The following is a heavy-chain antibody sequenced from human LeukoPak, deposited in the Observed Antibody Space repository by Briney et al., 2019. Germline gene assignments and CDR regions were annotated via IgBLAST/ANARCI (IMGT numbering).Heavy chain of an antibody. CDR1: GFTFSSYS. CDR3: ARDQGTALPD. CDR2: ISSSSSTI. V-gene: IGHV3-48*01. D-gene: IGHD2-21*02. Sequence: PGGSLRLSCAASGFTFSSYSMNWVRQAPGKGLEWVSYISSSSSTINYADSVKGRFTISRDNAKNSLYLQMNSLRAEDTAVYYCARDQGTALPDWGQGTLVTVSS. J-gene: IGHJ4*02.